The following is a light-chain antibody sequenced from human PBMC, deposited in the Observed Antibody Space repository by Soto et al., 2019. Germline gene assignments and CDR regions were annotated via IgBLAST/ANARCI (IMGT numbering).Light chain of an antibody. CDR1: SSDVGGYNY. V-gene: IGLV2-14*01. CDR3: SSYTSSSTLNYV. CDR2: EVS. Sequence: QSVLTQPASVSWSPGQSITISCTGTSSDVGGYNYVSWYQQHPGKAPKLMIYEVSNRPSGVSYRFSGSKSGNTASLTISGLRAEDEADYYCSSYTSSSTLNYVFGTGTKVTVL. J-gene: IGLJ1*01.